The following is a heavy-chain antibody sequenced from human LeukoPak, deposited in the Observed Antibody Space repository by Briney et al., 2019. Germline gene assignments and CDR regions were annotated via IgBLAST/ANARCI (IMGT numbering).Heavy chain of an antibody. J-gene: IGHJ5*02. V-gene: IGHV1-2*02. CDR1: GYTFTGYY. CDR2: INPNSGGT. CDR3: ARRSMVRGAGVWFDP. Sequence: ASVKVSCKDSGYTFTGYYMHWVRQAPGQGLEWMGWINPNSGGTNYAQKFQGRVTMTRDTSTSTAYMELSRLRSDDTAVYYCARRSMVRGAGVWFDPWGQGTLVTVSS. D-gene: IGHD3-10*01.